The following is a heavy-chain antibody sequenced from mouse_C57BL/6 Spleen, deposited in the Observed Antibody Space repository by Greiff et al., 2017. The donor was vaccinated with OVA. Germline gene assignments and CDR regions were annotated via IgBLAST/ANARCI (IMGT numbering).Heavy chain of an antibody. CDR3: ARQDSSGYVG. CDR1: GYTFTSYW. J-gene: IGHJ3*01. Sequence: VQLQQPGAELVMPGASVKLSCKASGYTFTSYWMHWVKQRPGQGLEWIGEIDPSDSYTNYNQKFKGKATLTVDKSSSTAYMQLSSLTSEDSAVYYCARQDSSGYVGWGQGTLVTVSA. V-gene: IGHV1-69*01. CDR2: IDPSDSYT. D-gene: IGHD3-2*02.